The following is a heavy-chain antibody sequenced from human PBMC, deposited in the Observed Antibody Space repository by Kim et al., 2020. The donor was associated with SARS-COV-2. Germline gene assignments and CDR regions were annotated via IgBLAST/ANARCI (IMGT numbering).Heavy chain of an antibody. V-gene: IGHV4-34*01. D-gene: IGHD3-10*01. CDR3: ARGHYYGSGSYYIRFEKNWFDP. CDR1: GGSFSGYY. CDR2: INHSGST. Sequence: SETLSLTCAVYGGSFSGYYWSWIRQPPGKGLEWIGEINHSGSTNYNPSLKSRVTISVDTSKNQFSLKLSSVTAADTAVYYCARGHYYGSGSYYIRFEKNWFDPWGQGTLVTVSS. J-gene: IGHJ5*02.